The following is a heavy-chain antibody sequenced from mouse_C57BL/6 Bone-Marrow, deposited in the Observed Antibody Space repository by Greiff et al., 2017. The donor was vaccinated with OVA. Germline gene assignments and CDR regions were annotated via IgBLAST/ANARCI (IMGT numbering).Heavy chain of an antibody. D-gene: IGHD3-2*02. V-gene: IGHV1-39*01. Sequence: EVKVVESGPELVKPGASVKISCKASGYSFTDYNMNWVKQSNGKSLEWIGVINPNYGTTSYNQKFKGKATLTVDQSSSTAYMQLNSLTSEYSAVYYCARPSSGYEAWFAYWGQGTLVTVSA. J-gene: IGHJ3*01. CDR1: GYSFTDYN. CDR2: INPNYGTT. CDR3: ARPSSGYEAWFAY.